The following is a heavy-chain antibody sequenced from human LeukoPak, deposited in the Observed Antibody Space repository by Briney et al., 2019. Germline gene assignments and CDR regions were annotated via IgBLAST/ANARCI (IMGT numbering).Heavy chain of an antibody. J-gene: IGHJ4*02. Sequence: ASVKVSCKASGYTFTSYDINWVRQATGQGLEWMGWMNPNSGNTGYAQKFQGRVTMTRNTSISTAYMELSSLRSEDTAVYYCARLTQDYDFWSGYSYYFDYWGQGTLVTVSS. CDR3: ARLTQDYDFWSGYSYYFDY. CDR1: GYTFTSYD. D-gene: IGHD3-3*01. V-gene: IGHV1-8*01. CDR2: MNPNSGNT.